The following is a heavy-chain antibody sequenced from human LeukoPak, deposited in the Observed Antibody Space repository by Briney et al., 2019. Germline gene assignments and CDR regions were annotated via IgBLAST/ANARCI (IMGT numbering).Heavy chain of an antibody. J-gene: IGHJ4*02. CDR2: INHSGST. Sequence: SETLSLTCTVSGGSISGYYWSWIRQPPGKGLEWIGEINHSGSTNYNPSLKSRVTVSVDTSKNQFSLKLSSVTAADTAVYYCARGYRYGGPLRGSDYVRYWGQGTLVTVSS. V-gene: IGHV4-34*01. CDR1: GGSISGYY. D-gene: IGHD3-10*02. CDR3: ARGYRYGGPLRGSDYVRY.